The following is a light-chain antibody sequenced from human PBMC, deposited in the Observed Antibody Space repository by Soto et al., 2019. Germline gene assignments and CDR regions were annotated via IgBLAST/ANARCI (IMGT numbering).Light chain of an antibody. CDR1: QSISGW. V-gene: IGKV1-5*01. Sequence: DIQMTQSPSTLSAAVGDRVTITCRASQSISGWLAWYQQKPGKGPKLLIYDASSLQSGVPSRFSGSGSGTEFTLTISSLQPDDFATYYCQQYDAFSWTFGQGTKVEIK. J-gene: IGKJ1*01. CDR3: QQYDAFSWT. CDR2: DAS.